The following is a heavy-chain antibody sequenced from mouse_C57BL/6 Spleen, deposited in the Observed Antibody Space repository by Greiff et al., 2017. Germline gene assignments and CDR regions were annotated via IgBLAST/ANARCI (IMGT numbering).Heavy chain of an antibody. CDR3: ARGTDTTVVAHFDY. CDR2: ISDGGSYT. CDR1: GFTFSSYA. Sequence: EVMLVESGGGLVKPGGSLKLSCAASGFTFSSYAMSWVRQTPEKRLEWVATISDGGSYTYYPDNVKGRFTISRDNAKNNLYLQMSHLKSEDTAMYYCARGTDTTVVAHFDYWGQGTTLTVSS. D-gene: IGHD1-1*01. J-gene: IGHJ2*01. V-gene: IGHV5-4*03.